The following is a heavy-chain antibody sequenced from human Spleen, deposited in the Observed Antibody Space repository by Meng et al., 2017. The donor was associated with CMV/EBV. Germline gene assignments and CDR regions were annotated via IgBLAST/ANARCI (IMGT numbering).Heavy chain of an antibody. CDR1: GYTFTSYG. V-gene: IGHV1-18*01. CDR3: ARETDCSSTSCYEQYYYYGMDV. CDR2: ISAYNGNT. D-gene: IGHD2-2*01. J-gene: IGHJ6*02. Sequence: ASVKVSCKASGYTFTSYGISWVRQAPGQGLEWMGWISAYNGNTNYAQKLQGRVTMTTNTSTSTAYMELGSLRPDDTAVYYCARETDCSSTSCYEQYYYYGMDVWGQGTTVTVSS.